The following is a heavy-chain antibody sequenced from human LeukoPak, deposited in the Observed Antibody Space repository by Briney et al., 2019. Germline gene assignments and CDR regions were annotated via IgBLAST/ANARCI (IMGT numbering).Heavy chain of an antibody. V-gene: IGHV3-23*01. CDR1: GFSFSTYA. J-gene: IGHJ4*02. CDR3: AKWDLAVAGTFDY. Sequence: GGSLRPSCAASGFSFSTYAMSWVRRAPGKGLEWVSAINKGGDSTYYADSVKGRFTISRDNSKNTLYLQMNSLRAEDTAIYYCAKWDLAVAGTFDYWGQGTLVTVSS. D-gene: IGHD6-19*01. CDR2: INKGGDST.